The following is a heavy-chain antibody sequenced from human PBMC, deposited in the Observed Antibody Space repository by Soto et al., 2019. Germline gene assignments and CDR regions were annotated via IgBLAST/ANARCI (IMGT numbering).Heavy chain of an antibody. CDR3: ARGEGVATTG. Sequence: QVQLVESGGGVVQPGRSLRLSCAASGFTFSSYAMHWVRQAPGKGLEWVAVISYDGSNKYYADSVKGRFTISRDNSKNTLYLQMSSLRAEDTAVYYCARGEGVATTGWGQGTLVTVSS. CDR2: ISYDGSNK. D-gene: IGHD4-17*01. J-gene: IGHJ4*02. CDR1: GFTFSSYA. V-gene: IGHV3-30-3*01.